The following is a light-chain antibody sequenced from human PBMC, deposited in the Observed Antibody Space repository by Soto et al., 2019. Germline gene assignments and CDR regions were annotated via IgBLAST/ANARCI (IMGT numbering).Light chain of an antibody. J-gene: IGKJ5*01. V-gene: IGKV3-11*01. CDR2: DTS. CDR3: QQRYSWPPIT. Sequence: EVVLTQSPATLSLSPGETATLSCRASQTVIKYLAWFQQKPGQAPRLLIYDTSNRATGIPARFSGSGSGTDFTLTISSLEADDFAVYYCQQRYSWPPITVGQGTRLEIK. CDR1: QTVIKY.